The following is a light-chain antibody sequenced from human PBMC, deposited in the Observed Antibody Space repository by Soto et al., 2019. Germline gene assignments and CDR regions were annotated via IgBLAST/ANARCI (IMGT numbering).Light chain of an antibody. CDR3: QQLNSYPRT. J-gene: IGKJ5*01. CDR2: DAS. Sequence: DIQMTQSPSTLSASVGDRVTITCLASQSISSWLAWYQQKPGKAPKLLIYDASSLESGVPSRFSGSGSGTEFTLTISSLQPDDFATYYCQQLNSYPRTFGQGTRLENK. V-gene: IGKV1-5*01. CDR1: QSISSW.